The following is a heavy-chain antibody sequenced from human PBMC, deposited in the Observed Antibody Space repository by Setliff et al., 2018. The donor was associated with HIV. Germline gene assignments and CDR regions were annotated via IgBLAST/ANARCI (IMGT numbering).Heavy chain of an antibody. D-gene: IGHD3-3*01. CDR3: ARVPFTTGFDS. Sequence: PSETLSLTCTVSGGSISSTNYFWGWIRQPPGKGLEWIGTIYYHGSTYYNPSLKSRVTISIDTSKNQFSLKLCSVTAADTAGYYCARVPFTTGFDSWGQGTLVTVSS. CDR2: IYYHGST. CDR1: GGSISSTNYF. J-gene: IGHJ4*02. V-gene: IGHV4-39*07.